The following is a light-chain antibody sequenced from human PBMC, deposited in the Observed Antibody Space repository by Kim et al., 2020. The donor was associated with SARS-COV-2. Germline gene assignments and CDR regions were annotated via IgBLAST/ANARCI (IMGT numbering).Light chain of an antibody. Sequence: DIQMTQSPSSLSVSIGDRVTITCQASQDIHTFLIWYRHKPGRAPEVLIYDATTLATGVPSRFSGNGSATEFTFTISRLQPEDIATYYCQQYDDLYTFGQGTKLEI. CDR2: DAT. V-gene: IGKV1-33*01. CDR3: QQYDDLYT. CDR1: QDIHTF. J-gene: IGKJ2*01.